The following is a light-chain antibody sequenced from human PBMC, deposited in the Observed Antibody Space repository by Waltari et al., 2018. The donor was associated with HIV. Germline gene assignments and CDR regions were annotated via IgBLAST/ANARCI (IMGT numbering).Light chain of an antibody. CDR3: QQSDTAPNS. V-gene: IGKV1-39*01. J-gene: IGKJ2*03. CDR2: VAS. CDR1: QTIDIY. Sequence: DIQMTQSPSSLSASVGDRVNITCRASQTIDIYLNRFQQKPGKDPTLLISVASTLHSGVPSRFIASGSVTDFTLTISGLQPEDFASYYCQQSDTAPNSFGPGTKV.